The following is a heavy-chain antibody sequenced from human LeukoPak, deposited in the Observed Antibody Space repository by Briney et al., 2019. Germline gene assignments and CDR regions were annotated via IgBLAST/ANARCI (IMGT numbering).Heavy chain of an antibody. CDR3: ARSYDSRTTFAFDI. J-gene: IGHJ3*02. D-gene: IGHD3-22*01. Sequence: PSETLSVTCTVSGGSISSSSYYWGWIRQPPGKGLEWIGSIYYSGSTYYNPSLKSRVTISVDTSKNQFSLKLSSVTAADTAVYYCARSYDSRTTFAFDIWGQGTMVTVSS. CDR1: GGSISSSSYY. V-gene: IGHV4-39*01. CDR2: IYYSGST.